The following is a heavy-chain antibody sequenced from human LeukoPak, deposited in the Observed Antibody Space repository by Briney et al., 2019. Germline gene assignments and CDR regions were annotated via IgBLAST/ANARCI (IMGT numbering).Heavy chain of an antibody. V-gene: IGHV3-11*01. J-gene: IGHJ4*02. D-gene: IGHD3-3*01. Sequence: PGGSLRLSCAASGFTFSDYYMSWIRQAPGKGLEWVSYISSSGSTIYYADSVKGRFTISRDNAKNSLYLQMNSLRDEDTAVYYCARDSDFWSGYWQYFDYWGQGTLVTVSS. CDR1: GFTFSDYY. CDR3: ARDSDFWSGYWQYFDY. CDR2: ISSSGSTI.